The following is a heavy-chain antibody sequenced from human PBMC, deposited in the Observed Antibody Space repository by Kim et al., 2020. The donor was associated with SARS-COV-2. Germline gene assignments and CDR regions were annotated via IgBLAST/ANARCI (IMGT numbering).Heavy chain of an antibody. CDR3: TRETRIGFEGMTV. CDR2: ISAYNGDL. V-gene: IGHV1-18*01. J-gene: IGHJ6*02. Sequence: ASVKVSCKASGYSFTEYYFSWVRQAPGQGLEWLGRISAYNGDLAYAPSFQGRVTMTTDPSTNTAYLELRRLTSDDTAVYYCTRETRIGFEGMTVWGQGTTVTVSS. D-gene: IGHD1-1*01. CDR1: GYSFTEYY.